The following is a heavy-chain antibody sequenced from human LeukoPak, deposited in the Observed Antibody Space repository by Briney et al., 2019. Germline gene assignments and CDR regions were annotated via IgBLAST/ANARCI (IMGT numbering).Heavy chain of an antibody. CDR3: ARAPSEIGGYYPEYFRH. V-gene: IGHV3-74*01. D-gene: IGHD3-22*01. J-gene: IGHJ1*01. CDR1: GFTFSSYW. CDR2: IKGDGNT. Sequence: PGGSLRLSCAAPGFTFSSYWMHWVRQAPGQGLVWVSRIKGDGNTNYADSVKGRFTISRDNAKNTVSLQMNSLRAEDTGVYYCARAPSEIGGYYPEYFRHWGQGTLVTVSS.